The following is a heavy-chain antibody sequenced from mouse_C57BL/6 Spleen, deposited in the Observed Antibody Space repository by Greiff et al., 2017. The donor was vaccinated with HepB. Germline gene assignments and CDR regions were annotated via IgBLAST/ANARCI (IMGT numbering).Heavy chain of an antibody. J-gene: IGHJ1*03. CDR1: GYTFTDYY. D-gene: IGHD1-1*01. V-gene: IGHV1-76*01. CDR2: IYPGSGNT. Sequence: VQLQQSGAELVRPGASVKLSCKASGYTFTDYYINWVKQRPGQGLEWIARIYPGSGNTYYNEKFKGKATLTAEKSSSTAYMQLSSLTSEDSAVYFCARCPYYYGSSYYWYFDVWGTGTTVTVSS. CDR3: ARCPYYYGSSYYWYFDV.